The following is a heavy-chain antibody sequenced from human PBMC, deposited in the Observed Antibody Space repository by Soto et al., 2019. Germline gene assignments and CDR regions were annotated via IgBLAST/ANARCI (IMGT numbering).Heavy chain of an antibody. Sequence: SETLSLTCTVSGGSISSSSYYWGWIRQPPGKGLEWIGSIYYSGSTYYNPSLKSRVTISVDTSKNQFSLKLSSVTAADTAVYYCASQLLVLEWLPKINNWFDPWGQGSLVTVSS. D-gene: IGHD3-3*01. CDR2: IYYSGST. J-gene: IGHJ5*02. V-gene: IGHV4-39*01. CDR1: GGSISSSSYY. CDR3: ASQLLVLEWLPKINNWFDP.